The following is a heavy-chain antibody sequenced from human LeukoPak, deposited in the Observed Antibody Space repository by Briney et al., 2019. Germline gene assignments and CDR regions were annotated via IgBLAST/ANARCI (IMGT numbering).Heavy chain of an antibody. J-gene: IGHJ3*02. CDR2: IYYSGST. CDR1: GGSISSYY. CDR3: ARDRTTMVRGVIITAFDI. D-gene: IGHD3-10*01. Sequence: PSETLSLTCTVSGGSISSYYWSWIRQPPGKGLEWIGYIYYSGSTNYNPSLKSRVTISVDTSKNQFSLKLSSVTAADTAVYYCARDRTTMVRGVIITAFDIWGQGTMVTVSS. V-gene: IGHV4-59*12.